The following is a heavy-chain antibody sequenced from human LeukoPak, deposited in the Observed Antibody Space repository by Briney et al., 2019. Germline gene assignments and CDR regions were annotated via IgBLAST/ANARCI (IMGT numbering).Heavy chain of an antibody. CDR2: IYYTGSS. V-gene: IGHV4-31*03. Sequence: SETLSLTCTVSPTSIAAGASYWTWIRQRPGKGLEWIGNIYYTGSSAYNPSFQSRVAISVDTAENQFSLRLASVTSADPAVYYCARENSVEFNDRDGYYNWVDPWGPGTLVIVSS. D-gene: IGHD4-23*01. J-gene: IGHJ5*02. CDR3: ARENSVEFNDRDGYYNWVDP. CDR1: PTSIAAGASY.